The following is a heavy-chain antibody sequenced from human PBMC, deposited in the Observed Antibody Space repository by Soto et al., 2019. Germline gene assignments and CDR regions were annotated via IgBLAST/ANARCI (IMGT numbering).Heavy chain of an antibody. J-gene: IGHJ6*02. CDR3: ARYLTPYSNYYPTYYYGMDV. D-gene: IGHD4-4*01. CDR1: GGSISSGGYY. V-gene: IGHV4-31*03. Sequence: SETLSLTCTVSGGSISSGGYYWSWIRQHPGKGLEWIGYIYYSGSTYYNPSLKSRVTISVDTSKNRFSLKLSSVTDADTAVYYCARYLTPYSNYYPTYYYGMDVWGQGTTVTVSS. CDR2: IYYSGST.